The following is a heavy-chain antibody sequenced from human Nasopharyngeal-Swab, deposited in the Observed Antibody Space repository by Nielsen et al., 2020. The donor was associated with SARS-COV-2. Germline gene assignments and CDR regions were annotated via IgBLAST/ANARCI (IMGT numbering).Heavy chain of an antibody. CDR1: GFTVSSNY. Sequence: GGSLRLSCAASGFTVSSNYMSWVRQAPGKGLEWVSVIYSGGSTYYADSVKGRFTISRPNSKNTLYLQMNSLRAEDTAVYYCASINATYSGSYLDYWGQGTLVTVSS. D-gene: IGHD1-26*01. CDR3: ASINATYSGSYLDY. V-gene: IGHV3-53*04. J-gene: IGHJ4*02. CDR2: IYSGGST.